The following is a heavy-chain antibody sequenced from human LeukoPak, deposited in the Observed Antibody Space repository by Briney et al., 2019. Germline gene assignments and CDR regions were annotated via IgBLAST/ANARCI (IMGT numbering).Heavy chain of an antibody. CDR1: GFTFSTYP. Sequence: GGSLRLSCAASGFTFSTYPMSWVRQAPGKALEWVSTISGTGDDTYYADSVKGRFTFSRDNTKNTLYLQMNSLRAEDTAVYYGAKALLQQFLPFDYWGQGSLVTVSS. CDR2: ISGTGDDT. J-gene: IGHJ4*02. D-gene: IGHD3-22*01. CDR3: AKALLQQFLPFDY. V-gene: IGHV3-23*01.